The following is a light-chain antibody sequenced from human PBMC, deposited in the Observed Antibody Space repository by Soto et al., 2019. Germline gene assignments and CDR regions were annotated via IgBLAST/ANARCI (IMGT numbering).Light chain of an antibody. Sequence: QAVVTQEPSLTVSPGGTVTLTCASSTGEVTSDLHPNWLQKKPGQAPRPLLYDTSNKHSWTPARFSGSLLGGKAALTLSGVQPEDEAEYYCLLFFGGAWVFGGGTQFTVL. CDR3: LLFFGGAWV. J-gene: IGLJ3*02. CDR1: TGEVTSDLH. CDR2: DTS. V-gene: IGLV7-43*01.